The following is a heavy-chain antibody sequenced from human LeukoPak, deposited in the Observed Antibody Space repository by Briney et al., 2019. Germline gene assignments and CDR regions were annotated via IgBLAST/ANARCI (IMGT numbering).Heavy chain of an antibody. Sequence: GASVKVSCKASGYTFTDYYMHWVRQAPGQGLEWMGWININSGDTKYAQKFQGRVTMTRDTSISTAYMELSRLRSDDTAVYYCARDWDYYDTCGSWGQGTLVTVSS. J-gene: IGHJ5*02. CDR3: ARDWDYYDTCGS. V-gene: IGHV1-2*02. CDR1: GYTFTDYY. D-gene: IGHD3-22*01. CDR2: ININSGDT.